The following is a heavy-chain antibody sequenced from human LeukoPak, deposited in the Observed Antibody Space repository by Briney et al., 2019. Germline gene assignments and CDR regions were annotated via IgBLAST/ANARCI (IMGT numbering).Heavy chain of an antibody. Sequence: KSSETLSLTCTVPGGSISSYYWSCIPHPAGKGLEWIGRMSSSGISTYSPSLKSRVTISIDTSRNQISMNLNSVTAADTAVYYCAKGAGPPWFDPWGQGTLVTVSS. CDR3: AKGAGPPWFDP. J-gene: IGHJ5*02. V-gene: IGHV4-4*07. CDR1: GGSISSYY. D-gene: IGHD6-19*01. CDR2: MSSSGIS.